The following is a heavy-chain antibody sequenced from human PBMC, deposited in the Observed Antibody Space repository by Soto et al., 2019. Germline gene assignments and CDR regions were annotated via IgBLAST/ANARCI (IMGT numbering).Heavy chain of an antibody. D-gene: IGHD4-17*01. CDR3: AKVEDVRLGAFEY. V-gene: IGHV3-9*01. Sequence: EVQLVESGGTLVRPGRSLRLSCAVSGFNIDDYAMHWVRQAPGKGLEWVSGINWNAGRILYADSVKGRFTISRDIANNSLYLQMDSLRAEDTAFYYCAKVEDVRLGAFEYWGPGTLVIVSS. J-gene: IGHJ4*02. CDR1: GFNIDDYA. CDR2: INWNAGRI.